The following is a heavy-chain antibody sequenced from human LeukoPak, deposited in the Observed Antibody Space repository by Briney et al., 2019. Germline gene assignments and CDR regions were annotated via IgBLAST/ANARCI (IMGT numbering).Heavy chain of an antibody. J-gene: IGHJ4*02. V-gene: IGHV3-48*04. Sequence: GGSLRLSCAASGFTFSTYSMNWVRQAPGKGLEWVSYISSSGSTIYYADSVKGRFTISRDNAKNSLYLQMNSLRAEDTAVYYCARENPMGGRRFDYWGQGTLVTVSS. CDR3: ARENPMGGRRFDY. CDR2: ISSSGSTI. D-gene: IGHD3-16*01. CDR1: GFTFSTYS.